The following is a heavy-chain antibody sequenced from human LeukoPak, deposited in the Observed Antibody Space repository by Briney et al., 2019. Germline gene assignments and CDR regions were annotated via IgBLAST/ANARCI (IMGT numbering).Heavy chain of an antibody. J-gene: IGHJ4*02. D-gene: IGHD3-9*01. CDR3: ARVDLLTGYYFFDY. V-gene: IGHV1-24*01. CDR1: GYTLTDLS. Sequence: GASVKVSCNVSGYTLTDLSMHWVRQAPGKGLEWMGGFDPEDGETIYAQKFQGRVTMTEDTSTDTAYMELRSLGSDETAVYYCARVDLLTGYYFFDYWGQGTLVTVSS. CDR2: FDPEDGET.